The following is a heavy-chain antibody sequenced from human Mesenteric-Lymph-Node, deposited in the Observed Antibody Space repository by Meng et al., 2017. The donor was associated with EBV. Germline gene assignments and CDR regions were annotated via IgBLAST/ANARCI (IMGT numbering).Heavy chain of an antibody. CDR1: GFTFSDYY. J-gene: IGHJ4*02. CDR2: ISSRSSTI. CDR3: AREMLTITCFDY. Sequence: VMLGEYGGGLAKPGGSLRLSCGASGFTFSDYYMTWVRQAPGKGLEWVSYISSRSSTIYYADSVKGRFTISRDNAKNSLYLQMDSLRAEDTAVYYCAREMLTITCFDYWGQGTLVTVSS. V-gene: IGHV3-11*01. D-gene: IGHD5-24*01.